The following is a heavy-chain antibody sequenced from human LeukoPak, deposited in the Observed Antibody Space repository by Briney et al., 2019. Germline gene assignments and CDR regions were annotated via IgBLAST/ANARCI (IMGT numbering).Heavy chain of an antibody. CDR1: GGTFSSYA. J-gene: IGHJ4*02. CDR2: IIPIFGTA. Sequence: SVKVSCKASGGTFSSYAISWVRQAPGQGLEWMGGIIPIFGTANYAQKFQGRVTITADESTSTAYMELSSLRSEDTAVYYCASEPIYCSSTSCYTWQLRYYLDYWGQGTLVTVSS. V-gene: IGHV1-69*01. D-gene: IGHD2-2*02. CDR3: ASEPIYCSSTSCYTWQLRYYLDY.